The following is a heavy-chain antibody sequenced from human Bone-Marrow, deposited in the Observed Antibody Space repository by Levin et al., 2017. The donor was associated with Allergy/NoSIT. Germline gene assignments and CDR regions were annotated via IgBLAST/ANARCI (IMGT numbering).Heavy chain of an antibody. J-gene: IGHJ5*02. CDR1: GYTFTSYD. D-gene: IGHD3-10*01. CDR2: MNPNSGNT. CDR3: ARVLHYYGSGIPYNWFDP. Sequence: GESLKISCKASGYTFTSYDINWVRQATGQGLEWMGWMNPNSGNTGYAQKFQGRVTMTRNTSISTAYMELSSLRSEDTAVYYCARVLHYYGSGIPYNWFDPWGQGTLVTVSS. V-gene: IGHV1-8*01.